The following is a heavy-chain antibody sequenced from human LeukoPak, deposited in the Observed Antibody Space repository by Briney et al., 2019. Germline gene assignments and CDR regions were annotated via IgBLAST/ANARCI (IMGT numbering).Heavy chain of an antibody. D-gene: IGHD2-8*02. Sequence: GASVKVSCKASGYTFTGYYMHWVRQAPGQGLEWMGIINPSGGSTSYAQKFQGRVTMTRDTSTSTVYMELSSLRSEDTAVYYCARVIRVLGYYYYMDVWGKGTTVTISS. V-gene: IGHV1-46*01. CDR3: ARVIRVLGYYYYMDV. J-gene: IGHJ6*03. CDR1: GYTFTGYY. CDR2: INPSGGST.